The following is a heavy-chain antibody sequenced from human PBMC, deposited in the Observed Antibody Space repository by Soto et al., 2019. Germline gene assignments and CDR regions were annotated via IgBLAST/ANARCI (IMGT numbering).Heavy chain of an antibody. CDR2: INHSGST. Sequence: SETLSLTCAVYGGSFSGYYWSWIRQPPGKGLEWIGEINHSGSTNYNPSLKSRVTISVDTSKNQFSLKLSSVTAADTAVYYCARCRRYFDWLPRWYFDYWGQGTLVTVSS. J-gene: IGHJ4*02. CDR3: ARCRRYFDWLPRWYFDY. D-gene: IGHD3-9*01. CDR1: GGSFSGYY. V-gene: IGHV4-34*01.